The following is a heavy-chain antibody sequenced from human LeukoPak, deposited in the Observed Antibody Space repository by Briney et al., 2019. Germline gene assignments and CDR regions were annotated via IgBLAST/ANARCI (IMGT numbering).Heavy chain of an antibody. D-gene: IGHD1-26*01. CDR1: GFTFSSYW. CDR2: IWYDGSNK. CDR3: AKDRGLLGAFDY. Sequence: GGSLRLSCAASGFTFSSYWMNWVRQAPGKGLEWVAVIWYDGSNKYHVDSVKGRFTISRDNSKNTLYLQMNSLRAEDTAVYYCAKDRGLLGAFDYWGQGTLVTVSS. V-gene: IGHV3-33*06. J-gene: IGHJ4*02.